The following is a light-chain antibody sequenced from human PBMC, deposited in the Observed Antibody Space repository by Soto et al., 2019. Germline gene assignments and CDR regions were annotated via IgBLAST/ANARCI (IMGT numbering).Light chain of an antibody. CDR1: QSVSSY. Sequence: EIVLTQSPATLSLSPGERATLSCRASQSVSSYLAWYQQKPGQAPRLLIYDASNGATGIPARFSGSGSGTDFTLTRSSLEPEDFSVYYCQQRSNWPPGSCGQGTELEIK. V-gene: IGKV3-11*01. J-gene: IGKJ2*03. CDR3: QQRSNWPPGS. CDR2: DAS.